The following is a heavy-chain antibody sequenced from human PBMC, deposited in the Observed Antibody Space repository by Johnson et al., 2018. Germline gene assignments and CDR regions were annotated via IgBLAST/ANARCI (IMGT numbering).Heavy chain of an antibody. CDR1: GVSLSLHQ. CDR3: ARESFSMRTGNDGFDL. J-gene: IGHJ3*01. CDR2: IYEDGST. Sequence: QVQLVQSGPGLVKPSETLSLICTVSGVSLSLHQWDWIRQAPGKGLEWIGVIYEDGSTNYNPSLKSRVTISVDRSKNQFSLKLTSATAADTAVYYWARESFSMRTGNDGFDLWGQGTKVNVSS. D-gene: IGHD2/OR15-2a*01. V-gene: IGHV4-59*11.